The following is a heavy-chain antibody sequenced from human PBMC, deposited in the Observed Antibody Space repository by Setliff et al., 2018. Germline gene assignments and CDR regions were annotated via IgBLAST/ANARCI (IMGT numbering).Heavy chain of an antibody. CDR3: RLWFGELSRDY. J-gene: IGHJ4*02. CDR1: GFTVSTSD. Sequence: GGSLRLSCAASGFTVSTSDMSWVRQAPGKGLEWISVLYGGGNTYYADSVKGRFTISGDSSKNALYLQMNNLRAEDTAVYYCRLWFGELSRDYWGPGTLVTVSS. V-gene: IGHV3-53*01. D-gene: IGHD3-10*01. CDR2: LYGGGNT.